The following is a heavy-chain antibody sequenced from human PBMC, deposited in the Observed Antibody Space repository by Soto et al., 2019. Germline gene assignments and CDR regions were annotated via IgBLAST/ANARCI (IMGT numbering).Heavy chain of an antibody. CDR1: GGSISSGGYY. J-gene: IGHJ4*02. CDR3: ARSRDGYIFDY. Sequence: SETVSLTCTVSGGSISSGGYYWSWIRQHPGKGLEWIGYIYYSGSTYYNPSLKSRVTISVDTSKNQFSLKLSSVTAADTAVYYCARSRDGYIFDYWGQGTLVTVSS. D-gene: IGHD5-12*01. CDR2: IYYSGST. V-gene: IGHV4-31*03.